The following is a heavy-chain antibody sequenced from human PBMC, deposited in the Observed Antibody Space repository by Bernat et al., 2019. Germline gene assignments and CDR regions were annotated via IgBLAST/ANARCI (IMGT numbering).Heavy chain of an antibody. Sequence: QVQLVQSGAEVKKPGASVKVSCKASGYTVTGYYMHWVRQAPGQGLEWMGWINPNSGGTNYAQKFQGSVTMTRDTPISTAYMELIRLRSDATAVYYCARTGMATTEIDYWGQGTLVTVSS. CDR2: INPNSGGT. D-gene: IGHD5-12*01. CDR3: ARTGMATTEIDY. J-gene: IGHJ4*02. V-gene: IGHV1-2*04. CDR1: GYTVTGYY.